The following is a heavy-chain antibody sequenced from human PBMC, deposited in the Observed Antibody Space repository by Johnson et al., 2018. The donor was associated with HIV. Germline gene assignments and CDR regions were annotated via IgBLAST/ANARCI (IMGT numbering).Heavy chain of an antibody. CDR2: ISGGGGST. V-gene: IGHV3-23*04. J-gene: IGHJ3*01. D-gene: IGHD5-24*01. CDR1: GFTFSSYA. Sequence: VQLVESGGGLVQPGGSLRLSCAASGFTFSSYAMSWVRQAPGKGLEWVSGISGGGGSTYYADSVKGRFTISRDNSKNTLYLQMSSLRAEDAALYHCAKDVGDGYNRWGAFDFWGQGTMVTVSS. CDR3: AKDVGDGYNRWGAFDF.